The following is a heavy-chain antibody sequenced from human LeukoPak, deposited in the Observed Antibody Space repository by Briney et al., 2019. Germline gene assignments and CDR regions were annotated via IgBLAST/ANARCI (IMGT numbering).Heavy chain of an antibody. CDR3: ARVDYVGYYYYYMDV. V-gene: IGHV4-38-2*02. J-gene: IGHJ6*03. D-gene: IGHD3-16*01. Sequence: SETLSLTCTVSGYSISSGYYWGWIRQPPGKGLEWIGSIYHSGSTYYNPSLKSRVTISVDTSKNQFSLKLSSVIAADTAVYYCARVDYVGYYYYYMDVWGKGTTVTVSS. CDR2: IYHSGST. CDR1: GYSISSGYY.